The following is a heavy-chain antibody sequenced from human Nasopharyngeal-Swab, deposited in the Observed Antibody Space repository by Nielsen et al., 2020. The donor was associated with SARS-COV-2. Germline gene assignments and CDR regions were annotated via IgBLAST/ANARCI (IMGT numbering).Heavy chain of an antibody. CDR1: GGSISSSSYY. D-gene: IGHD3-10*01. Sequence: SETLSLTCTVSGGSISSSSYYWGWIRQPPGKGLEWIGSIYYSGSTYYNPSLKIRVTISVDTSKNQFSLKLSSVTAADTAVYYCAREEGRPLNGDYYGMDVWGQGTTVTVSS. CDR2: IYYSGST. CDR3: AREEGRPLNGDYYGMDV. V-gene: IGHV4-39*02. J-gene: IGHJ6*02.